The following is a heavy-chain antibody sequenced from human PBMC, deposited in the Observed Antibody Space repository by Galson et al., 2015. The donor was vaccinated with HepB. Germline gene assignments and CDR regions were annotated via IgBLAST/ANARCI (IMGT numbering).Heavy chain of an antibody. V-gene: IGHV4-34*01. CDR2: INHSGST. J-gene: IGHJ6*02. Sequence: LRLSCAASGFTFSSYAMSWLRQPPGKGLEWIGEINHSGSTNYNPSLKSRVTISVDTSKNQFSLKLSSVTAADTAVYYCARGSAMVRGVIGYYYYGMDVWGQGTTVTVSS. CDR1: GFTFSSYA. D-gene: IGHD3-10*01. CDR3: ARGSAMVRGVIGYYYYGMDV.